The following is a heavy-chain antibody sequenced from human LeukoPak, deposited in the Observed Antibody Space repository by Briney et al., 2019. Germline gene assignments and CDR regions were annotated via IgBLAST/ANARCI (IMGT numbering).Heavy chain of an antibody. CDR1: GFTFDDYA. D-gene: IGHD2-15*01. Sequence: PGGSLRLSCAASGFTFDDYAMHWVRQAPGKGLEWVSGISWNSGSIGYADSVKGRFTISRDNAKNSLYLQMNSLRAEDTAMYYCARGPISVVAALGIFDYWGQGTLVTVSS. CDR2: ISWNSGSI. J-gene: IGHJ4*02. V-gene: IGHV3-9*01. CDR3: ARGPISVVAALGIFDY.